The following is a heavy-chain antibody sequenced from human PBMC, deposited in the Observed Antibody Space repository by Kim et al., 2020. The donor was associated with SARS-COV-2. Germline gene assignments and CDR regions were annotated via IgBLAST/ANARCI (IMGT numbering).Heavy chain of an antibody. Sequence: SETLSLTCAVSGGPISSSNWWSWVRQPPGKGLEWIGEIYHSGSTNYNPSLKSRVTISVDKSKNQFSLKLSSVTAADTAVYYCARDDSSGPNWFDPWGQGTLVTVSS. V-gene: IGHV4-4*02. CDR1: GGPISSSNW. CDR3: ARDDSSGPNWFDP. D-gene: IGHD3-22*01. J-gene: IGHJ5*02. CDR2: IYHSGST.